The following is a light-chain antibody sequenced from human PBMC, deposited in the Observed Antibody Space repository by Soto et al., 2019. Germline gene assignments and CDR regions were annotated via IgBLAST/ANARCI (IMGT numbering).Light chain of an antibody. Sequence: QSALTQPPSAAGSPGQSVTISCTGTRSDVGAYDYVSWYQQHPGKAPKLMIYEINKRPSGVPDRFSGSKSGNTASLTVSGLQAEDEADYYCSSFAGSNDFPYVFGTGTQLAVL. V-gene: IGLV2-8*01. CDR1: RSDVGAYDY. CDR3: SSFAGSNDFPYV. J-gene: IGLJ1*01. CDR2: EIN.